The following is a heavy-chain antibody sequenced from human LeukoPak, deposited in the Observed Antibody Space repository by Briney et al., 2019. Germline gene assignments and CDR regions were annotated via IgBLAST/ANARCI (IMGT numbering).Heavy chain of an antibody. V-gene: IGHV4-34*01. J-gene: IGHJ5*02. CDR2: IDHSGST. Sequence: SETLSLTCAVSGGSFSGYYWNWIRQPPGKGLEWIGEIDHSGSTNYNPSLKSRVTILVDTSKNQFSLKLSSVTAADTAVYYCARDGDSSGWSGYPNNWFDPWGQGTLVTVSS. D-gene: IGHD6-19*01. CDR3: ARDGDSSGWSGYPNNWFDP. CDR1: GGSFSGYY.